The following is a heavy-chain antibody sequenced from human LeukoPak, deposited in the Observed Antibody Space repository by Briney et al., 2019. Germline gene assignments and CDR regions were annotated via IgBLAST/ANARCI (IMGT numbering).Heavy chain of an antibody. V-gene: IGHV4-39*07. D-gene: IGHD6-19*01. J-gene: IGHJ6*03. CDR3: ARSSGFFGYYYYYMDV. CDR1: GGSISSSSYY. Sequence: NPSETLSLTCTVSGGSISSSSYYWSWIRQPPGKGLEWIGSIYYSGSTYYNPSLKSRVTISVDTSKNQFSLKLSSVTAADTAVYYCARSSGFFGYYYYYMDVWGKGTTVTVSS. CDR2: IYYSGST.